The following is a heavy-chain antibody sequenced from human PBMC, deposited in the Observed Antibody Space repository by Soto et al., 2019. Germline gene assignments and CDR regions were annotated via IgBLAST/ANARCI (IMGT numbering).Heavy chain of an antibody. Sequence: GGSLRLSCTASRFTFSDYYMSWIRQAPGKGLEWISYISTSGSAIYYADSVKGRFTISRDNAKKSLYLQMNSLRAEDTAVYYCARGLGGSFGVPTFDYWGQGILVTVSS. D-gene: IGHD3-16*01. J-gene: IGHJ4*02. CDR3: ARGLGGSFGVPTFDY. CDR2: ISTSGSAI. CDR1: RFTFSDYY. V-gene: IGHV3-11*01.